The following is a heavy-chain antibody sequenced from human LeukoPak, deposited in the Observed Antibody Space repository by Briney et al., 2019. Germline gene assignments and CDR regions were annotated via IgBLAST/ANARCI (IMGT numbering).Heavy chain of an antibody. V-gene: IGHV1-69*06. CDR3: ARGVVVVPAAMGWNYYYYGMDV. CDR1: GGTFSSYA. J-gene: IGHJ6*04. D-gene: IGHD2-2*01. CDR2: IIPIFGTA. Sequence: SVKVSCKASGGTFSSYAISWVRQAPGQGLEWMGGIIPIFGTANYAQKFQGRVTITADKSTSTAYMELGSLRSEDTAVYYCARGVVVVPAAMGWNYYYYGMDVWGKGTTVTVSS.